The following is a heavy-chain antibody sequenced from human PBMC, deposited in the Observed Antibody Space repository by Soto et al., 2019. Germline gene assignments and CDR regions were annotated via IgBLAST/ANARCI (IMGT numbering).Heavy chain of an antibody. J-gene: IGHJ4*02. V-gene: IGHV3-11*01. D-gene: IGHD3-10*02. CDR1: GFRFSDWY. Sequence: QVQLVEAGGTLVKPGGSLRVSCVASGFRFSDWYMGWIRQAPGKGLEWVSYISQSGSVKKYADSVKGRFTISKDSAKKSLYLQMEGLTDEDTAVYYCSRDCRMFGDYFDLWGQGSMVTVSS. CDR2: ISQSGSVK. CDR3: SRDCRMFGDYFDL.